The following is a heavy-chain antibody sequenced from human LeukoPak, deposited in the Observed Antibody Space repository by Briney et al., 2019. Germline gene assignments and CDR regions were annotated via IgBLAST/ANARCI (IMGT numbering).Heavy chain of an antibody. CDR1: GGTFISYA. J-gene: IGHJ4*02. Sequence: SVKVSCKASGGTFISYAISWVRQAPGQGLEWMGGIIPIFGTANYAQKFQGRVTITADESTSTAYMELSSLRSEDTAVYYCARLGYCSGGSCPDYWGQGTLVTVSS. D-gene: IGHD2-15*01. CDR3: ARLGYCSGGSCPDY. CDR2: IIPIFGTA. V-gene: IGHV1-69*13.